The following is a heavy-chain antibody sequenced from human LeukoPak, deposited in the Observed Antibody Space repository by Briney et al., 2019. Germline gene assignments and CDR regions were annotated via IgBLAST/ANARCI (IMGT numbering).Heavy chain of an antibody. J-gene: IGHJ4*02. D-gene: IGHD2-2*01. CDR3: ARRYCSSTTCGTVDY. CDR2: IYYSGST. V-gene: IGHV4-59*12. CDR1: GGSISSYY. Sequence: SETLSLTCTVSGGSISSYYWSWIRQPPGKGLEWIGYIYYSGSTNYNPSLKSRVTISTDTSKNQFSLKLTSVTAADTAVYYCARRYCSSTTCGTVDYWGQGTLVTVS.